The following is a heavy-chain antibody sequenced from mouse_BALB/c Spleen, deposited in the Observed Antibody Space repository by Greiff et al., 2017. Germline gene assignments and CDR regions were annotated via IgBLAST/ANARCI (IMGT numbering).Heavy chain of an antibody. V-gene: IGHV5-12-1*01. Sequence: DVQLVESGGGLVKPGGSLKLSCAASGFAFSSYDMSWVRQTPEKRLEWVAYISSGGGSTYYPDTVKGRFTISRDNAKNTLYLQMSSLKSEDTAMYYCARQGGAMDYWGQGTSVTVSS. CDR3: ARQGGAMDY. J-gene: IGHJ4*01. CDR1: GFAFSSYD. CDR2: ISSGGGST.